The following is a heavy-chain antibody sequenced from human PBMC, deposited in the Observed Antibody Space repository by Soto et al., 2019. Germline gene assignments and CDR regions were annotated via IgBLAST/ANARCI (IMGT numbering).Heavy chain of an antibody. CDR3: ARERGDSHWIDP. CDR2: VENSGST. CDR1: GGSVSSESYY. D-gene: IGHD2-21*01. V-gene: IGHV4-61*01. J-gene: IGHJ5*02. Sequence: TLSLTCSVSGGSVSSESYYWSWIRQTPGKGLEWIGNVENSGSTKYNPSLKSRVTISVDTSKNQFSLQLSSVTGADTAVYYCARERGDSHWIDPWGQGTLVTVSS.